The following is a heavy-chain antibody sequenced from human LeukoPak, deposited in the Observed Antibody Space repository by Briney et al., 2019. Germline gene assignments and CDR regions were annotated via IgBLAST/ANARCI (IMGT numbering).Heavy chain of an antibody. J-gene: IGHJ5*02. CDR3: ATMQWLEGVDWFDP. Sequence: GGSLRLSCAASGFIFSNYGMHWVRQAPGKGLEWVAFIRYDESNKFYADSVKGRFTISRDNSKNILFLQMNGLRAEDTAVYYCATMQWLEGVDWFDPWGQGTLVTVSS. V-gene: IGHV3-30*02. CDR2: IRYDESNK. D-gene: IGHD6-19*01. CDR1: GFIFSNYG.